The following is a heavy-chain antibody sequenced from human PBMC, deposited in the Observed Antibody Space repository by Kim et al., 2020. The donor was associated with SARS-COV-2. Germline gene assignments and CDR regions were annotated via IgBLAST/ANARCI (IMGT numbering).Heavy chain of an antibody. D-gene: IGHD1-26*01. Sequence: GGSLRLSCAASEFTFSNFWMSWVRQAPGKGLEWVATITQDGSDIYYVDSVKGRFTISRDNAKNSLYLQMNSLRAEDTAVYYCARGKWELLLFYFDYWGQGTLVTVSS. CDR3: ARGKWELLLFYFDY. J-gene: IGHJ4*02. CDR1: EFTFSNFW. CDR2: ITQDGSDI. V-gene: IGHV3-7*01.